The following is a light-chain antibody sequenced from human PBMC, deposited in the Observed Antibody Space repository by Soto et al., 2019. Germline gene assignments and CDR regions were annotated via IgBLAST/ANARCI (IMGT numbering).Light chain of an antibody. V-gene: IGLV2-11*01. J-gene: IGLJ2*01. Sequence: QSALTQPRSVSGSPGQSVTISCTGTSSDVGGYNYVSWYQQHPDKAPKLMIYDVTKRPSGVPDRSSGSKSGNTASLTISGLHAEDEAYYYCCSYAGSYTLFGGGTKLTVL. CDR3: CSYAGSYTL. CDR2: DVT. CDR1: SSDVGGYNY.